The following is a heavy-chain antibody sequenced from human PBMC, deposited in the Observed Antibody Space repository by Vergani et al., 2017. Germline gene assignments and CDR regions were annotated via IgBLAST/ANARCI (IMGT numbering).Heavy chain of an antibody. Sequence: QVQLVESGGGVVQPGGSLRLSCAASGFRIRNFGVHWVRQAPGKGLEWVAFIPYDESYTSYADSVKGRFTISRDTSKNTLFLQMSGLRVEDTAVYYCAKNPRGVAAAGGQEYFDFWGQGALVTVSS. CDR2: IPYDESYT. CDR3: AKNPRGVAAAGGQEYFDF. V-gene: IGHV3-30*02. CDR1: GFRIRNFG. J-gene: IGHJ4*02. D-gene: IGHD6-13*01.